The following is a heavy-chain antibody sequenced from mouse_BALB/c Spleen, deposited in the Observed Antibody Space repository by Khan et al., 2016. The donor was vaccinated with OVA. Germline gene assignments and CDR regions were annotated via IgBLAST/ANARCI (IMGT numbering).Heavy chain of an antibody. CDR1: GYTFTNYG. J-gene: IGHJ1*01. CDR3: ARGASYWYFDV. CDR2: INTYTGEP. Sequence: QIQLVQSGPELKKPGETVKISCKASGYTFTNYGMNWVKQAPGKGLKWMGWINTYTGEPTYTDDFKGRFAFSLETSASTTYLENNNLKNEDMATDVCARGASYWYFDVWGAGPPVTVSS. V-gene: IGHV9-1*02.